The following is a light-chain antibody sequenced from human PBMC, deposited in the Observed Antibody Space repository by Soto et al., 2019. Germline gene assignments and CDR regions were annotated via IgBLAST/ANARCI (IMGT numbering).Light chain of an antibody. J-gene: IGKJ4*01. CDR2: KAS. CDR1: QTISSW. CDR3: QQSYNTPLT. V-gene: IGKV1-39*01. Sequence: DIRISQSPSTLSGSVGDRVTITCRASQTISSWLAWYQQKPGKAPKLLIYKASSLQSGVPSRFSGSGSGTDFALTISSLQPEDFATYYCQQSYNTPLTFGGGTKVDI.